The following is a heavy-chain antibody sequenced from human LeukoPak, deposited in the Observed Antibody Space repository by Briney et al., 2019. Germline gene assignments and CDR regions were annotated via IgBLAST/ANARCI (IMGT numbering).Heavy chain of an antibody. CDR2: ISSSSSYI. CDR1: GFTFSSYS. D-gene: IGHD6-19*01. Sequence: GGSLRLSCAASGFTFSSYSMNWVRQAPGKGLEWVSSISSSSSYIYYADSVKGRFTISRDNAKNSLYLQMNSLRAEDTAVYYCAKDWSSGWYDFADYWGQGTLVTVSS. V-gene: IGHV3-21*04. CDR3: AKDWSSGWYDFADY. J-gene: IGHJ4*02.